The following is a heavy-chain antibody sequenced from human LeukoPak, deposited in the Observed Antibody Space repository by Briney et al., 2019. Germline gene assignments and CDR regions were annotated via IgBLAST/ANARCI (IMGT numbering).Heavy chain of an antibody. CDR2: INHSGST. D-gene: IGHD2-2*02. CDR3: ARVRYCSSTSCYRYYFDY. V-gene: IGHV4-34*01. Sequence: PSETLSLTCAAYGGSFSGYYWSWIRQPPGKGLEWIGEINHSGSTNYNPSLKSRVTISVDTSKNQFSLKLSSVTAADTAVYYCARVRYCSSTSCYRYYFDYWGQGTLVTVSS. CDR1: GGSFSGYY. J-gene: IGHJ4*02.